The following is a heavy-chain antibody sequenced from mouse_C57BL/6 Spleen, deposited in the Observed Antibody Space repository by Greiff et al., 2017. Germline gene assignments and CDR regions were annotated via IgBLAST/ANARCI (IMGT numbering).Heavy chain of an antibody. V-gene: IGHV6-3*01. D-gene: IGHD1-1*01. Sequence: EVKLMESGGGLVQPGGSMKLSCVASGFTFSNYWMNWVRQSPEKGLEWVAQIRLKSDNYATHYAESVKGRFTISRDDSKSSVYLQMNNLRAEDTGIYYCTEINYYGSRYAMDYWGQGTSVTVAS. J-gene: IGHJ4*01. CDR3: TEINYYGSRYAMDY. CDR1: GFTFSNYW. CDR2: IRLKSDNYAT.